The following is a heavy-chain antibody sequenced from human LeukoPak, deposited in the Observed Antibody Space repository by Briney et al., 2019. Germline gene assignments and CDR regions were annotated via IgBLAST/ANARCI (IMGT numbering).Heavy chain of an antibody. V-gene: IGHV3-23*01. J-gene: IGHJ6*02. CDR2: ISVSGGST. D-gene: IGHD3-10*01. CDR1: GFTFSSYA. CDR3: ARASITMVRGVTYYYGMDV. Sequence: GGSLRLSCAASGFTFSSYAMSWVRQAPGKGLEWFSAISVSGGSTYYADSVKGRFTTSRDSAKNSLYLQMNSLRAEDTAVYYCARASITMVRGVTYYYGMDVWGQGTTVTVSS.